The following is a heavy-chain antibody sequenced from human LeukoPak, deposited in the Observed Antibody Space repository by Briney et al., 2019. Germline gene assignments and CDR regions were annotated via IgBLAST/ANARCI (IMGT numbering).Heavy chain of an antibody. V-gene: IGHV4-39*02. CDR2: IYYSGPT. D-gene: IGHD6-13*01. J-gene: IGHJ6*02. Sequence: SETLSLTCSVTGGSLSSSSHYWVWIRQPPGKGLEWIGSIYYSGPTFYSPSLKSRLTISVDTSKSQFSLKLTSVTAADTAVYYCARDDRSSTSSLQYFYNYYGMDVWGQGTTVTVSS. CDR3: ARDDRSSTSSLQYFYNYYGMDV. CDR1: GGSLSSSSHY.